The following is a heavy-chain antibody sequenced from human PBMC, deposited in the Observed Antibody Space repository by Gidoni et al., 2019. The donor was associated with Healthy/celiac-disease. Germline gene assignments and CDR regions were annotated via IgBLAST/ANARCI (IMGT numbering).Heavy chain of an antibody. V-gene: IGHV3-23*01. CDR2: ISGSGGST. J-gene: IGHJ3*02. CDR3: AKGIRVGDAFDI. Sequence: VPLLESGGGLVQPGESLRLSCAASGSPFSSAAMSWVRQAPGKGLEWVSAISGSGGSTYYADSLKGRFTISRDNSKNTRYLQMNSLRAEDTAVYYCAKGIRVGDAFDIWGQVTMVTVSS. CDR1: GSPFSSAA.